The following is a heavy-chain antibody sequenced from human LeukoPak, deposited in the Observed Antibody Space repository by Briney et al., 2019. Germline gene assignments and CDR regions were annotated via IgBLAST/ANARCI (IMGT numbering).Heavy chain of an antibody. CDR3: ARGTDGYSSSWLDY. J-gene: IGHJ4*02. V-gene: IGHV3-30*03. D-gene: IGHD6-13*01. CDR2: ISYDGSNK. Sequence: GGSLRLSCAASGFTFSSYGMHWVRQAPGKGLEWVAVISYDGSNKYYADSVKGRFTISRDNSKNTLYLQMNSLRAEDTAVYYCARGTDGYSSSWLDYWGQGALVTVSS. CDR1: GFTFSSYG.